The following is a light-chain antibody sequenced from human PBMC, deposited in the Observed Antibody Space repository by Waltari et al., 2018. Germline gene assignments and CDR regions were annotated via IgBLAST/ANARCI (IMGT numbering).Light chain of an antibody. CDR2: DDS. J-gene: IGLJ1*01. Sequence: SYVLTQPPSVSVAPGQTARIPCGGSNIGRYTVHWYQQRPGQAPLLVVYDDSDRPSGIPGGFSGSNSGSVATLTISRVEAGDEAEYYCLVWDTSSEQFVFGAGTKVTVL. CDR1: NIGRYT. CDR3: LVWDTSSEQFV. V-gene: IGLV3-21*02.